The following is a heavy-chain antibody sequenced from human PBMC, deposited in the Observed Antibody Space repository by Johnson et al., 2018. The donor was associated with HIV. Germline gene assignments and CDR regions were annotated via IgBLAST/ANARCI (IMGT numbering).Heavy chain of an antibody. Sequence: VQLVESGGGVVQPGRSLRLSCAASGFTFSDYGIHWVRQAPGKGLEWVAVVSYEGSTKYYADSVKGRFTISRDNSKNTLYLQMNSLRAEDTAVYYCVRDRGTMLLDGAFDIWGQGTMVTVSS. CDR3: VRDRGTMLLDGAFDI. CDR1: GFTFSDYG. D-gene: IGHD3-10*01. V-gene: IGHV3-30*19. CDR2: VSYEGSTK. J-gene: IGHJ3*02.